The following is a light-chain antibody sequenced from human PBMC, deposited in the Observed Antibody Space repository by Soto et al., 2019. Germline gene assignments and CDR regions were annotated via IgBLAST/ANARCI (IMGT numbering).Light chain of an antibody. CDR3: QHKGT. J-gene: IGKJ1*01. CDR2: AVS. V-gene: IGKV1-5*01. CDR1: QNIDTW. Sequence: DIQMTPSPSTLSAYVGDTVTISCRASQNIDTWLAWYQQKPGEAPKFLIYAVSHLEGGVPSRFSGSGSGTEFTLAISSLQPDDFATYYCQHKGTFGPGTRVEI.